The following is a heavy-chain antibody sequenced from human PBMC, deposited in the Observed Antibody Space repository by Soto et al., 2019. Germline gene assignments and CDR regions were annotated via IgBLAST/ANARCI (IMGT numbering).Heavy chain of an antibody. J-gene: IGHJ4*02. CDR3: ASGASRWYPYFFDS. CDR1: EGTFNSYA. D-gene: IGHD6-13*01. V-gene: IGHV1-69*01. CDR2: IIPYYNTL. Sequence: QAQVVQSGAEVRKPGSSVKLSCKASEGTFNSYAIAWVRQAPGQGLEWMGGIIPYYNTLNYAQKFQDRVTITADDSTNTVDMELSSLRSDDTAFYFCASGASRWYPYFFDSWAQGTLVTVSS.